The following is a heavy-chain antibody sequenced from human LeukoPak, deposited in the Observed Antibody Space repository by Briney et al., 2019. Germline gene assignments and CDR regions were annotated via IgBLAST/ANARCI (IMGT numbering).Heavy chain of an antibody. CDR1: GFTFSSYG. J-gene: IGHJ3*02. D-gene: IGHD1-26*01. Sequence: GPLRLSCAASGFTFSSYGMSWVRQAPGKGLEWVSAISGSGGSTYYADSVKGRFTISRDNSKNTLYLQMNSLRAEDTAVYYCAKLYSGTYRNAFDIWGQGTMVTVSS. V-gene: IGHV3-23*01. CDR2: ISGSGGST. CDR3: AKLYSGTYRNAFDI.